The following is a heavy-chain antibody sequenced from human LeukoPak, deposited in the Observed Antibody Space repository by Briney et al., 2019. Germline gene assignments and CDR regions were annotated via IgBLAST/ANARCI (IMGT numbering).Heavy chain of an antibody. Sequence: ASVKVSCKVSGYTLTELSMHWVRQAPGKGLECMGGFDPEDGETIYAQKFQGRVTMTEDTSTDTAYMELSSLRSEDTAVYYCATLRYYDFWSGYVYWGQGTLVTVSS. D-gene: IGHD3-3*01. CDR1: GYTLTELS. V-gene: IGHV1-24*01. CDR2: FDPEDGET. CDR3: ATLRYYDFWSGYVY. J-gene: IGHJ4*02.